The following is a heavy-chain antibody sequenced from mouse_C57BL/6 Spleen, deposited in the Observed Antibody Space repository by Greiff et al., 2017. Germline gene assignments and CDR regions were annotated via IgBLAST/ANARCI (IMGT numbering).Heavy chain of an antibody. CDR2: IDPSDSET. V-gene: IGHV1-52*01. CDR3: ARNYGYPYYYSMDY. J-gene: IGHJ4*01. D-gene: IGHD2-2*01. CDR1: GYTFTSYW. Sequence: QVTLKESGAELVRPGSSVKLSCKASGYTFTSYWMHWVKQRPIQGLEWIGNIDPSDSETHYNQKFKDKATLTVDKSSSTAYMQLSSLTSEDSAVYYCARNYGYPYYYSMDYWGQGTSVTVSS.